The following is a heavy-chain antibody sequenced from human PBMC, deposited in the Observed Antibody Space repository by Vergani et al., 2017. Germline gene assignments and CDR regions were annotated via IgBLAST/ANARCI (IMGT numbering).Heavy chain of an antibody. J-gene: IGHJ1*01. D-gene: IGHD5-24*01. V-gene: IGHV1-2*02. Sequence: QVQLVQSGAEVKKPGASVKVSCKASGYTFTSYDINWVRQATGQGLEWMGWINPNSGGTNYAQKFQGRVTMTRDTSISTAYMELSRLRSDDTAVYYCARGYVGDGYNVGFFQHWGQGTLVTVSS. CDR1: GYTFTSYD. CDR3: ARGYVGDGYNVGFFQH. CDR2: INPNSGGT.